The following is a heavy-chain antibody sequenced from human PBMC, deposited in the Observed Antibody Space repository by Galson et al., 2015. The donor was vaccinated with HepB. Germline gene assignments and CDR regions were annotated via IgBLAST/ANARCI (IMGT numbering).Heavy chain of an antibody. CDR1: GYSFSNYG. CDR3: ARELEGTCYFDY. V-gene: IGHV1-18*04. CDR2: SSAYRDKA. D-gene: IGHD1-7*01. J-gene: IGHJ4*02. Sequence: SVKVSCKASGYSFSNYGISWVRQAPGQGLEWLGWSSAYRDKANYAQIVQGRVTMTTDTSTSTVYMDLSSLASEDTAVYYCARELEGTCYFDYWGQGTLVTVSS.